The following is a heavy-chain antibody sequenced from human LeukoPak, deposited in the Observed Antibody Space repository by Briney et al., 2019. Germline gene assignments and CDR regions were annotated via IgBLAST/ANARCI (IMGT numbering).Heavy chain of an antibody. D-gene: IGHD6-19*01. J-gene: IGHJ4*02. CDR3: ARDGGVAVSGVSWD. CDR2: ISPYNGNT. CDR1: GYTFTNCC. Sequence: ASVKVSCKASGYTFTNCCINWVRQAPGQGLEWMGWISPYNGNTNYAQNLQGRVTVTTDTSTSTAYMELRSLRSDGTAVYYCARDGGVAVSGVSWDWGQGTLVTVSS. V-gene: IGHV1-18*04.